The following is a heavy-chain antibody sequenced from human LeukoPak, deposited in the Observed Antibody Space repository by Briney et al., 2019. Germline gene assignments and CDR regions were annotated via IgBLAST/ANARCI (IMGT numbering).Heavy chain of an antibody. CDR2: IVGSSSNT. Sequence: PGGSLRLSCAASGCSFSTYAMNWGRQAPGKGLYMVSAIVGSSSNTFYADSVKGRFTISRDNSNNTLYLQMNSLRAEDTAVYYCAKDGYGDYYYYYYMDVWGNGTTVTVSS. CDR1: GCSFSTYA. D-gene: IGHD4-17*01. J-gene: IGHJ6*03. V-gene: IGHV3-23*01. CDR3: AKDGYGDYYYYYYMDV.